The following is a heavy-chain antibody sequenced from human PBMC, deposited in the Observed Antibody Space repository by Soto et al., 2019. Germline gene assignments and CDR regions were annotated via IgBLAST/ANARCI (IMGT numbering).Heavy chain of an antibody. CDR3: PTSRGGFARGCEYYDF. CDR2: ISASGGST. J-gene: IGHJ4*02. CDR1: GFAFSSYT. V-gene: IGHV3-23*01. Sequence: PGGSLRLSCAASGFAFSSYTMSWVRQTPGKGLEWVSSISASGGSTYYGDSLKGRFTISRDNSKNTLNLHIKSLGVEDSAVYYCPTSRGGFARGCEYYDFWGQGTQVTVSS. D-gene: IGHD6-19*01.